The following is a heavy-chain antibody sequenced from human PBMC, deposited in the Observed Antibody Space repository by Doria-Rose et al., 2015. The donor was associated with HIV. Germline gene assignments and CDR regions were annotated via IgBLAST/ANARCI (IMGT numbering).Heavy chain of an antibody. CDR2: IFSDDER. Sequence: QITLKESGPVLVKPTETLTLTCTVSGVSLSSPGMGVSWIRHPPGKALEWLANIFSDDERSYKTSLKSRLTISRCTSKSQVVLTMTDMDPVDTATYYCARIKSSRWYHKYYFDFWGQGTLVIVSA. J-gene: IGHJ4*02. D-gene: IGHD6-13*01. CDR3: ARIKSSRWYHKYYFDF. CDR1: GVSLSSPGMG. V-gene: IGHV2-26*01.